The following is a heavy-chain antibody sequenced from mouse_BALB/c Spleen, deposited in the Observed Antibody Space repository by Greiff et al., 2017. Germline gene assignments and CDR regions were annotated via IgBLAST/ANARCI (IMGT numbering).Heavy chain of an antibody. CDR1: GFSLSTSGMG. D-gene: IGHD6-1*01. Sequence: QVTLKVSGPGILQPSQTLSLTCSFSGFSLSTSGMGVSWIRQPSGKGLEWLAHIYWDDDKRYNPSLKSRLTISKDTSSNQVFLKITSVDTADTATYYCARSPLQPYAMDDWGQGTSVTVSS. CDR3: ARSPLQPYAMDD. CDR2: IYWDDDK. V-gene: IGHV8-12*01. J-gene: IGHJ4*01.